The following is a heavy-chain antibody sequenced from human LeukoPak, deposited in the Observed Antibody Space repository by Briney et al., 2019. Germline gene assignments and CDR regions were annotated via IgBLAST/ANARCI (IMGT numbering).Heavy chain of an antibody. CDR2: IYYSGST. Sequence: PSETLSLTCTVSGGSISSTSYYWSWIRQPPGKGLEWIGYIYYSGSTSYNPSLKSRVTISVDTSKDQFSLKLSSVTAADTAVYYCATNPTWEGLTGYYKDWGQGTLVTVSS. V-gene: IGHV4-61*05. J-gene: IGHJ4*02. CDR1: GGSISSTSYY. D-gene: IGHD3-9*01. CDR3: ATNPTWEGLTGYYKD.